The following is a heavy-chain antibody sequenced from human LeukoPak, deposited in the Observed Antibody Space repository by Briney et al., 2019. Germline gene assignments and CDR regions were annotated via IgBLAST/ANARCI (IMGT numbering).Heavy chain of an antibody. CDR2: IYPGDSDT. J-gene: IGHJ4*02. CDR3: ARRGAADGGHHFDY. CDR1: EHTFTNYW. D-gene: IGHD6-13*01. V-gene: IGHV5-51*01. Sequence: GESLKISCKASEHTFTNYWIGWVRQLPGKGLEWMGIIYPGDSDTRYGPSFQGQVTISADKSISTAYLQWSSLKASDTAMYYCARRGAADGGHHFDYWGQGTLVTVSS.